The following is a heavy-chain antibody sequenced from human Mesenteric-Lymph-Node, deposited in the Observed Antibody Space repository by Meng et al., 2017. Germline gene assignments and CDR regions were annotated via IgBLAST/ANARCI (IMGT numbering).Heavy chain of an antibody. Sequence: QGPLVESGGGLVKAGGSLRLSCAGSGFTFSDYYMTWIRQPPGQGLEWIASISPTGGSLYYADSVKGRYSISRDNAKSSLSLQMNSLRVEDTAVYYCARDHGFLNWFDPWGQGTLVTVSS. CDR1: GFTFSDYY. CDR2: ISPTGGSL. J-gene: IGHJ5*02. D-gene: IGHD2/OR15-2a*01. V-gene: IGHV3-11*04. CDR3: ARDHGFLNWFDP.